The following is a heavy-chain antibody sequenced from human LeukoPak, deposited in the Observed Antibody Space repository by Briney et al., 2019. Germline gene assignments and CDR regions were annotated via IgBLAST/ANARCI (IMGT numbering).Heavy chain of an antibody. D-gene: IGHD3-22*01. CDR1: GGSIRSSYYY. V-gene: IGHV4-39*01. CDR2: IYDSGST. J-gene: IGHJ4*02. CDR3: ARQHYYYDSSGYPFDY. Sequence: SETLSLTCTVSGGSIRSSYYYWGWIRRPPGKGLEWIGSIYDSGSTYYNPSLKSRVTISVDTSKNQFSLKLSSVTAADTAVYYCARQHYYYDSSGYPFDYWGQGTLVTVSS.